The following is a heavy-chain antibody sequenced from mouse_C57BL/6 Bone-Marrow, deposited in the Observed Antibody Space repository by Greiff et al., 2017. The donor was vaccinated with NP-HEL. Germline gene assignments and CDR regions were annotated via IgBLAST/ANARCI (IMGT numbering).Heavy chain of an antibody. Sequence: EVQLVESGGGLVQPKGSLKLSCAASGFSFNTYAMYWVRQAPGKGLEWVARIRSKSNNYATYYADSVKDRVTISRDDSESMLYLQMNNLKTEDTAMYYCVRSTSAMDYWGQGTSVTVSS. CDR1: GFSFNTYA. D-gene: IGHD5-5*01. J-gene: IGHJ4*01. CDR3: VRSTSAMDY. CDR2: IRSKSNNYAT. V-gene: IGHV10-1*01.